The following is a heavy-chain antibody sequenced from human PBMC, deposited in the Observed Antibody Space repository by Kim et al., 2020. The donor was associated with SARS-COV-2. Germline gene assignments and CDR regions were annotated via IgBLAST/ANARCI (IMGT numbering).Heavy chain of an antibody. V-gene: IGHV4-4*02. CDR3: ARIAYYYCYYYMDV. Sequence: NPALKSRVTISVDKSKNQFSLKLSSVTAADTAVYYCARIAYYYCYYYMDVWGKGTTVTVSS. J-gene: IGHJ6*03. D-gene: IGHD2-21*01.